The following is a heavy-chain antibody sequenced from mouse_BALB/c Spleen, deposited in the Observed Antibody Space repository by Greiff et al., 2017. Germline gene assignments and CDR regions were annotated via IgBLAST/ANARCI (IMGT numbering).Heavy chain of an antibody. D-gene: IGHD3-2*01. J-gene: IGHJ4*01. CDR3: ARHETAGAMDY. Sequence: EVHLVESGGGLVKPGGSLKLSCAASGFAFSSYDMSWVRQTPEKRLEWVAYISSGGGSTYYPDTVKGRFTISRDNAKNTLYLQMSSLKSEDTAMYYCARHETAGAMDYWGQGTSVTVSS. V-gene: IGHV5-12-1*01. CDR1: GFAFSSYD. CDR2: ISSGGGST.